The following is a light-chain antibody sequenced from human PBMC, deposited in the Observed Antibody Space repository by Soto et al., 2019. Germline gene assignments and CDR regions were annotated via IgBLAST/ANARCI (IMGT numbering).Light chain of an antibody. CDR2: DVS. V-gene: IGLV2-11*01. Sequence: QSALTQPRSVSGSPGQSVTISCTGTSSDVGGYNYVSWYQQHPGKAPKLMIYDVSKRPSGVPDRFSGSKSGNTASLTISGLQAHDEADYFCFSYAGSYTWVFGTGTKLTVL. CDR1: SSDVGGYNY. J-gene: IGLJ1*01. CDR3: FSYAGSYTWV.